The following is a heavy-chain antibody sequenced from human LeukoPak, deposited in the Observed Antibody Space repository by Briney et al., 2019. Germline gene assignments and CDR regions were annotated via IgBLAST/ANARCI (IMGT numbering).Heavy chain of an antibody. Sequence: GASVKVSCKASGGTFSSYAISWVRQAPGQGLEWMGRIIPILGIANYAQKFQGRVTITADKSTSTAYMELSSLRSEDTAVYYCARDRYSSSWYHYYYYYGMDVWGQGTTVTVSS. CDR3: ARDRYSSSWYHYYYYYGMDV. CDR2: IIPILGIA. J-gene: IGHJ6*02. CDR1: GGTFSSYA. V-gene: IGHV1-69*04. D-gene: IGHD6-13*01.